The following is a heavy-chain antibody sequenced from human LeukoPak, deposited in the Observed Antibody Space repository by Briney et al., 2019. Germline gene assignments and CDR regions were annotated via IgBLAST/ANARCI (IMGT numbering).Heavy chain of an antibody. CDR1: GFTFNDYS. Sequence: GGSLRLSCAASGFTFNDYSMNWVRQPPGKGLEWVSYISSSSTTIYYADSVKGRFTISRDNAKNSLYLQMNSLRAEDTAVYYCARDQSSSWSNGMDVWGQGTTVTVSS. V-gene: IGHV3-48*04. CDR2: ISSSSTTI. J-gene: IGHJ6*02. D-gene: IGHD6-13*01. CDR3: ARDQSSSWSNGMDV.